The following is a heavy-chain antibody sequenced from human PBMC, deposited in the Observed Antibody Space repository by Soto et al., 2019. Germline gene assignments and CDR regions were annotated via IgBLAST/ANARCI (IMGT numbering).Heavy chain of an antibody. D-gene: IGHD5-12*01. V-gene: IGHV3-23*01. J-gene: IGHJ5*02. CDR2: ISNSGHIT. Sequence: PGSSLRLSCAASGFTFSTYAMNCVLLAPGKGLEWISVISNSGHITFYADSVKGRFTISRDNSKNTLYLQMNNLSAADTAAYYCSKGGPTCLNWFGPWGQGALVTVSS. CDR3: SKGGPTCLNWFGP. CDR1: GFTFSTYA.